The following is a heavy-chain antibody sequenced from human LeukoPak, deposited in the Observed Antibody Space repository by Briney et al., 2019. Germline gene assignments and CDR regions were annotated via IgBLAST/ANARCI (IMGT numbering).Heavy chain of an antibody. J-gene: IGHJ4*02. CDR1: GVTFSSYA. D-gene: IGHD1-26*01. Sequence: GGSLRLSCAASGVTFSSYAMHWVRQAPGKGLEYVSAISSNGGSTYYASSVKGRFTISRDNSKNTLYLQMNSLRAEDTAVYYCATQWELNTKLTDYWGQGTLVTVSS. CDR3: ATQWELNTKLTDY. CDR2: ISSNGGST. V-gene: IGHV3-64*01.